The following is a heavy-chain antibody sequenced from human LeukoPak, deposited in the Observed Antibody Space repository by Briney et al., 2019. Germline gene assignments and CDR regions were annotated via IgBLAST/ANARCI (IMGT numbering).Heavy chain of an antibody. CDR1: GVSFSGYY. J-gene: IGHJ6*02. Sequence: PSETLSLTCAVYGVSFSGYYWSWIRQPPGKGLEWIGEINHSGSTNYNPSLKSRVTISVDTSKNQFSLKLSSVTAADTAVYYCARGRVNTAMTSYYYYYGMDVWGQGTTVTVSS. CDR3: ARGRVNTAMTSYYYYYGMDV. CDR2: INHSGST. D-gene: IGHD5-18*01. V-gene: IGHV4-34*01.